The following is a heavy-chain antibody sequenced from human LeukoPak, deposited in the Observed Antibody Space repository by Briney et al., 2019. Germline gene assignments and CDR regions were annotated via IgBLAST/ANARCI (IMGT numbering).Heavy chain of an antibody. D-gene: IGHD3-22*01. CDR2: IDSYGSST. V-gene: IGHV3-74*01. CDR3: TRSGYRHPYHFES. J-gene: IGHJ4*02. CDR1: GFTFSSYW. Sequence: GGSLRLSCAASGFTFSSYWMHWVRQAPGKGLVWVSRIDSYGSSTSFADSVKGRFTISRDNSKNTLSLQMNSLRAEDTAIYYCTRSGYRHPYHFESWGQGTLVIVSS.